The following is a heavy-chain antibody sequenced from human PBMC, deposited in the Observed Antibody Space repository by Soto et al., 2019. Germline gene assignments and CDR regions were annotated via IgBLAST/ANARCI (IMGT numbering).Heavy chain of an antibody. CDR3: TTDPVTMIVVVPSSG. Sequence: GSLRLSCAASGLTFNNAWMNWVRQAPGKGLDWVGRIKSKTHGGTTDYAAPVKGRFTISRDDSKNTLYLQMNSLKTEDTAVYYCTTDPVTMIVVVPSSGWGQGTLV. CDR1: GLTFNNAW. CDR2: IKSKTHGGTT. D-gene: IGHD3-22*01. J-gene: IGHJ4*02. V-gene: IGHV3-15*07.